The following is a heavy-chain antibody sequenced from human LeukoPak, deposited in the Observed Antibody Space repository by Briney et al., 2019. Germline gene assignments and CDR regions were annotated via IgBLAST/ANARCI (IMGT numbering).Heavy chain of an antibody. D-gene: IGHD4-11*01. V-gene: IGHV3-7*03. J-gene: IGHJ4*02. Sequence: GGSLRLSCAASGFDFSNYWMYWVRRAPGKGLEWVANIKQDGSEKYYVDSVRGRFTISRDNGKNSLSLQMNSLRAEDTAVYYCASNYGGWGQGTLVTVSS. CDR2: IKQDGSEK. CDR1: GFDFSNYW. CDR3: ASNYGG.